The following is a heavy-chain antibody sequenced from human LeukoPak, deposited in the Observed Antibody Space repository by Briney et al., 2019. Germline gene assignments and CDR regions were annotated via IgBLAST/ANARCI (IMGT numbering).Heavy chain of an antibody. D-gene: IGHD2-15*01. V-gene: IGHV3-48*01. CDR2: ISSSSSTI. J-gene: IGHJ4*02. CDR3: APNPYCSGGSCEIALDY. Sequence: GGSLRLSCAASGFTFSSYSMNWVRQAPGKGLEWVSYISSSSSTIYYADSVKGRFTISRDNAKNSLYLQMNSLRAEDTAVYYCAPNPYCSGGSCEIALDYWGQGTLVTVSS. CDR1: GFTFSSYS.